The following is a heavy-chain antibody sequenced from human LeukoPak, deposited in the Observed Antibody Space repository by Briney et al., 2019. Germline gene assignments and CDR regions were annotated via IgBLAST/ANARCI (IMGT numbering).Heavy chain of an antibody. CDR1: GGSISSSSYY. J-gene: IGHJ3*02. CDR3: ARQYTFDI. D-gene: IGHD5-12*01. Sequence: SETLSLTCTVSGGSISSSSYYWGWIRQPPGKGLEWIGEVNHTGGITYNPSLKSRVTLSIDTSKNQFSLRLRSVTAADTAVYYCARQYTFDIWGRGTMVSVSS. V-gene: IGHV4-39*01. CDR2: VNHTGGI.